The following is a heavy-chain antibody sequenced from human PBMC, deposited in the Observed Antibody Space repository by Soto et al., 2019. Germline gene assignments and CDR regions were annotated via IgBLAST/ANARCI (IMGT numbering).Heavy chain of an antibody. CDR3: ARSLFMVAPDNEPFDY. D-gene: IGHD5-12*01. J-gene: IGHJ4*02. Sequence: SETLSLTCAVYGGSFSGYYWSWIRQPPGKGLEWIGEINHSGGTNYNPSLKSRVTISVDTSKNQFSLKLSSVTADDTAMYFCARSLFMVAPDNEPFDYWGQGTLVTVSS. V-gene: IGHV4-34*01. CDR2: INHSGGT. CDR1: GGSFSGYY.